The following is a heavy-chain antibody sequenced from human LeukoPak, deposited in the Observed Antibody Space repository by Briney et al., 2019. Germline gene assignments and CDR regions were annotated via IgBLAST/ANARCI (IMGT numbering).Heavy chain of an antibody. J-gene: IGHJ4*02. CDR1: GYTFTGYY. Sequence: ASVKVSCKASGYTFTGYYTHWVRQATGQGLEWMGWMNPDSGNTGYAQKFQGRVTMTRNTSISTACMELSSLRSEDTAVYYCARPLWFGESSFDYWGQGTLVTVSS. CDR2: MNPDSGNT. CDR3: ARPLWFGESSFDY. V-gene: IGHV1-8*02. D-gene: IGHD3-10*01.